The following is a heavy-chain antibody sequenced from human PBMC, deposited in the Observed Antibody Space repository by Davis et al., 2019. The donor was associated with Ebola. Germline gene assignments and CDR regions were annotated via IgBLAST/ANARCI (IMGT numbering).Heavy chain of an antibody. CDR2: IYYSGST. V-gene: IGHV4-59*01. J-gene: IGHJ6*04. Sequence: MPSETLSLTCPVSGGSISSYSWSWIRQPPGKGLAWLGYIYYSGSTNYNPSLKSRVTISVDTSKNQFSLKLSSVTAADTAVYYCARHTGVVVTAIWPIYYYGMDVWGKGTTVTVSS. CDR1: GGSISSYS. CDR3: ARHTGVVVTAIWPIYYYGMDV. D-gene: IGHD2-21*02.